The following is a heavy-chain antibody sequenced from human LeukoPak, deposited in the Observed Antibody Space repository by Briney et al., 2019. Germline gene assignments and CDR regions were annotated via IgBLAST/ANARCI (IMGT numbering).Heavy chain of an antibody. J-gene: IGHJ3*02. CDR2: ISSSSSYI. CDR1: GFTFSSDA. V-gene: IGHV3-21*04. Sequence: PGGSLRLSCAASGFTFSSDAMNWVRQAPGKGLEWVSSISSSSSYIYYADSMKGRFTISRDNSKNTLYLQMNSLRAEDTAVYYCARAKWELSAFDIWGQGTMVTVSS. D-gene: IGHD1-26*01. CDR3: ARAKWELSAFDI.